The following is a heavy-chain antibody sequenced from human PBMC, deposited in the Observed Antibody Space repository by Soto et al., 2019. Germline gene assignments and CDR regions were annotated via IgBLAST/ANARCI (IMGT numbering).Heavy chain of an antibody. CDR3: AKLLIALGYFDY. CDR1: GFTFSSYA. Sequence: RLSCAASGFTFSSYAMSWVRQAPGKGLEWVSAISGSGGSTYYADSVKGRFTISRDNSKNTLYLQMNSLRAEDTAVYYCAKLLIALGYFDYWGQGTLVTAPQ. V-gene: IGHV3-23*01. CDR2: ISGSGGST. D-gene: IGHD2-21*01. J-gene: IGHJ4*02.